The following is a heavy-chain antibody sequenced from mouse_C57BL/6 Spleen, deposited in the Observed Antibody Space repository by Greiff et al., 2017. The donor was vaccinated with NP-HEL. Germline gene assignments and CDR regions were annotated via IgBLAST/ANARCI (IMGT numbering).Heavy chain of an antibody. J-gene: IGHJ1*03. Sequence: EVKLVESGGGLVKPGGSLKLSCAASGFTFSSYTMSWVRQTPEKRLEWVATISGGGGNTYYPDSVKGRFTISRDNAKNTLYLQMSSLRSDDTALYYCARHRVTTVVPWYFDVWGTGTTVTVSS. V-gene: IGHV5-9*01. CDR2: ISGGGGNT. D-gene: IGHD1-1*01. CDR1: GFTFSSYT. CDR3: ARHRVTTVVPWYFDV.